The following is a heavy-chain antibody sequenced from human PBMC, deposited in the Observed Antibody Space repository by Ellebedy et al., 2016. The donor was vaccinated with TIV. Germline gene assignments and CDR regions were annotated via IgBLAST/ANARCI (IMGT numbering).Heavy chain of an antibody. CDR3: AREASYSNAFDI. J-gene: IGHJ3*02. Sequence: ASVKVSCKASGYTFTSYDINWVRQATGQGLEWMGWINAGNGNTRYSQKLQGRVTITRDTSASTAYMELSSLRSEDTAVYYCAREASYSNAFDIWGQGTMVTVSS. CDR2: INAGNGNT. D-gene: IGHD6-13*01. CDR1: GYTFTSYD. V-gene: IGHV1/OR15-3*02.